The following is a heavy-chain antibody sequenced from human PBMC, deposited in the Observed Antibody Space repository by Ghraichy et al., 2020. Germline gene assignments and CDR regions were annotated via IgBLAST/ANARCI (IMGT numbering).Heavy chain of an antibody. CDR3: GGVDYGDLGYLRQ. Sequence: LSLTCAASGFPFSAYGMHWVRQAPGKGLEWVAIILHGGNEKFYADSVQGRFTISRDNPKNTLYLQMDSLRTEDSAVYYCGGVDYGDLGYLRQWGQGTLVTVSS. J-gene: IGHJ1*01. CDR1: GFPFSAYG. V-gene: IGHV3-30*03. CDR2: ILHGGNEK. D-gene: IGHD4-17*01.